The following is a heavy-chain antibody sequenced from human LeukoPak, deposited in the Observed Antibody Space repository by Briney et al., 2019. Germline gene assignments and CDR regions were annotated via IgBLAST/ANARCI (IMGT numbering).Heavy chain of an antibody. D-gene: IGHD3-10*01. CDR2: IYYSGST. J-gene: IGHJ4*02. Sequence: SETLSLTCTVSGDSISSYYCSWIRQPPGKGLEWIGSIYYSGSTYYNPSLKSRVTISVDTSKNQFSLKLSSVTAADTAVYYCARLYGSGNDYWGQGTLVTVSS. CDR1: GDSISSYY. V-gene: IGHV4-39*01. CDR3: ARLYGSGNDY.